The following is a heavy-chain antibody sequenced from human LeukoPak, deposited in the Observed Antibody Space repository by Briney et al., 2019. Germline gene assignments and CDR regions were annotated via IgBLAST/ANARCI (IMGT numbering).Heavy chain of an antibody. D-gene: IGHD3-16*02. CDR2: IYYSGST. J-gene: IGHJ3*02. CDR3: ARGWHYDYVWGSYRYPDAFDI. V-gene: IGHV4-59*01. Sequence: KPSETLSLTCTVSGGSISSYYLSWIRQPPGKGLEWIGYIYYSGSTNYNPSLKSRVTISVDTSKNQFSLKLSSVTAADTAVYYCARGWHYDYVWGSYRYPDAFDIWGQGTMVTVSS. CDR1: GGSISSYY.